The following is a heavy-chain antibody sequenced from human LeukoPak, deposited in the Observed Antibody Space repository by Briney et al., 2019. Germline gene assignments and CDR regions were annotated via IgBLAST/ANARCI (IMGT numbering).Heavy chain of an antibody. Sequence: ASVKVSCKASGGTFSSYAISWVRQAPGQGLEWMGGIIPIFGTANYAQKFQGRVTITADESTSTAYMELSSLKTEDTAVYYCTSLGYCSSTSCYAFYYYYGMDVWGQGTTVTVSS. V-gene: IGHV1-69*13. J-gene: IGHJ6*02. CDR3: TSLGYCSSTSCYAFYYYYGMDV. CDR1: GGTFSSYA. D-gene: IGHD2-2*01. CDR2: IIPIFGTA.